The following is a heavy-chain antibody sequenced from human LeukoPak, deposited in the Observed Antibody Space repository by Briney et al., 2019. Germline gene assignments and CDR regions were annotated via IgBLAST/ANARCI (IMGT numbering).Heavy chain of an antibody. CDR3: ARRAVAGSYYFDY. CDR1: GFTFSSYG. CDR2: IWYDGSNK. J-gene: IGHJ4*02. Sequence: GGSLRLSCAASGFTFSSYGMHWVRQAPGKGLEWVGLIWYDGSNKYYADSVKGRFTISRDNSKNTLYLQIYSLRAEDTAVYYCARRAVAGSYYFDYWGQGTLVTVSS. D-gene: IGHD6-13*01. V-gene: IGHV3-33*01.